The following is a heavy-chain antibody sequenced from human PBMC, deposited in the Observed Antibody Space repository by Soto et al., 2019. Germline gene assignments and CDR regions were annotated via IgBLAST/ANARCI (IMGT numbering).Heavy chain of an antibody. D-gene: IGHD3-22*01. CDR2: IYSGDST. CDR3: AREGYFDSSGYRDY. CDR1: GFTVSSNY. J-gene: IGHJ4*02. V-gene: IGHV3-66*01. Sequence: EVQLVESGGGLVQPGGSLRLSCAASGFTVSSNYMSWVRQAPGKGLEWVSVIYSGDSTYYADSVKGRFTISRDNSKNTLYLQMNSLRAEDTAVYYCAREGYFDSSGYRDYWGQGTLVTVSS.